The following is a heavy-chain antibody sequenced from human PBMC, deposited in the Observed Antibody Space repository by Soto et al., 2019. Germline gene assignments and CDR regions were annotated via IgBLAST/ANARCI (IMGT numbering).Heavy chain of an antibody. D-gene: IGHD2-15*01. V-gene: IGHV3-7*01. Sequence: GGSLRLSCAASGFTFSSYWMSWVRQAPGKGLEWVANIKQDGSEKYYVDSVKGRFTISRDNAKNSLYLQMNSLRAEDTAVYYCAREGKLFENGPDSASFDYWGQGTLVTVSS. CDR1: GFTFSSYW. CDR3: AREGKLFENGPDSASFDY. CDR2: IKQDGSEK. J-gene: IGHJ4*02.